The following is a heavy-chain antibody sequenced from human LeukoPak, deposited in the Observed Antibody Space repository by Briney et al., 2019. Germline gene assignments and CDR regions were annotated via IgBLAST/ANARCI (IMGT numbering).Heavy chain of an antibody. CDR2: IYYSGST. J-gene: IGHJ4*02. D-gene: IGHD5-18*01. CDR3: ARAEGSRYSYVFDY. CDR1: GDSISNSGGYF. Sequence: SETLSLTCTVSGDSISNSGGYFWSWIRQHPGKGLEWIGYIYYSGSTYYNPSLKSRVTISVDTSKNQFSLKLSSVTAADTAVYYCARAEGSRYSYVFDYWGQGTLVTVSS. V-gene: IGHV4-31*03.